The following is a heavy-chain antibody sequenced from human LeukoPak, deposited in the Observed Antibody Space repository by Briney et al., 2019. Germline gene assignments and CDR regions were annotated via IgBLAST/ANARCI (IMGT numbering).Heavy chain of an antibody. D-gene: IGHD3-22*01. CDR3: ARGGDYYESSGYYPEY. Sequence: ASVKVSCKASGYTFTGYYIHWVRQAPGQGLEWMGWINPNSGGTNYAQKFQGRVTMTRDTSISTAYMELRRPRSDDTAVFYCARGGDYYESSGYYPEYWGQGTLVTVSS. V-gene: IGHV1-2*02. CDR1: GYTFTGYY. CDR2: INPNSGGT. J-gene: IGHJ4*02.